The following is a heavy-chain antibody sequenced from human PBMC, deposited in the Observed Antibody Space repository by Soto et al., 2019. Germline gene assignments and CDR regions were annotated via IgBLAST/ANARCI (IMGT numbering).Heavy chain of an antibody. CDR1: GFTFSDYY. CDR2: ISSSGSTI. CDR3: ATPAPRGWYVADYFQH. V-gene: IGHV3-11*01. D-gene: IGHD6-19*01. Sequence: GGSLRLSCAASGFTFSDYYMSWIRQAPGKGLEWVSYISSSGSTIYYADSVKGRFTISRDNAKNSLYLQMNSLRAEDTAVYYCATPAPRGWYVADYFQHWGQGTLVTVSS. J-gene: IGHJ1*01.